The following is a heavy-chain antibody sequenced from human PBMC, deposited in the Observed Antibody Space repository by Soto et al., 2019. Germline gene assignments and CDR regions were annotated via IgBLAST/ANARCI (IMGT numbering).Heavy chain of an antibody. CDR1: GGSFSVYS. CDR3: TRDASRDSSARGWFDP. CDR2: INHSGMT. Sequence: SETLSLTCAVYGGSFSVYSWSWIRQPPGKGLEWIGDINHSGMTHYNPSLESRVSMSVDSSKNQFSLKLNSVTAADTAVYYCTRDASRDSSARGWFDPWGPGTLVTVSS. D-gene: IGHD6-13*01. J-gene: IGHJ5*02. V-gene: IGHV4-34*01.